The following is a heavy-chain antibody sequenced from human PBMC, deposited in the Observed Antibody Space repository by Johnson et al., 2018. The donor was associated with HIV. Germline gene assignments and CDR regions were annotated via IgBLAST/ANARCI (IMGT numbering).Heavy chain of an antibody. D-gene: IGHD1-26*01. Sequence: VKLVESGGGLVKPGGSLRLSCEASAFTFSNAWMNWVRQAPGKGLEWVSGINWNGGSTGYAYSVKGRFTISRANAKNSRYLQMNSLRAEDTALYYCAREVVGATRAFDIWGQGTMVTVSS. J-gene: IGHJ3*02. CDR1: AFTFSNAW. V-gene: IGHV3-20*04. CDR3: AREVVGATRAFDI. CDR2: INWNGGST.